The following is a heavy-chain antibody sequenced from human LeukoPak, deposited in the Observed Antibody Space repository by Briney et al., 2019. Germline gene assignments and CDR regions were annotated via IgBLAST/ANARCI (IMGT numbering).Heavy chain of an antibody. CDR1: GGSISSSNW. D-gene: IGHD6-13*01. V-gene: IGHV4-4*02. CDR2: IYHSGST. Sequence: NPSGTLSLTCAVSGGSISSSNWWSWVRQPPGKGLEWIGEIYHSGSTNYNPSLKSRVTISVDTSKNQFSLKLSSVTAADTAVYYCARRSSWYGGFDYWGQGTLVTVSS. J-gene: IGHJ4*02. CDR3: ARRSSWYGGFDY.